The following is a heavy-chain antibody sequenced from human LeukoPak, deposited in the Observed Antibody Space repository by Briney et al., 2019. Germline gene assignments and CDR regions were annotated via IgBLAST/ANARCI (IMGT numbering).Heavy chain of an antibody. D-gene: IGHD3-22*01. CDR1: SGSISTYY. CDR2: ISYSGST. V-gene: IGHV4-59*08. CDR3: ARQAGMFTTFDF. J-gene: IGHJ4*02. Sequence: SETLSLTCTVSSGSISTYYWTWIRQPPGKGLEWIGYISYSGSTKYKPSLARRITISLDTSKNQFSLEMRSMTAADTAIYYCARQAGMFTTFDFWGPGTLVTVSS.